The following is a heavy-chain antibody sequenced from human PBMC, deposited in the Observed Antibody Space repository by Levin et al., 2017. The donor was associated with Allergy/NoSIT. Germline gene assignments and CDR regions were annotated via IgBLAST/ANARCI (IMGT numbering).Heavy chain of an antibody. CDR1: GYTFASYD. CDR3: ARVVSYDILTGSGGTNWFDP. V-gene: IGHV1-8*01. J-gene: IGHJ5*02. CDR2: MNPNSGNT. D-gene: IGHD3-9*01. Sequence: EASVKVSCKASGYTFASYDINWVRQATGQGLEWMGWMNPNSGNTGYAQKFQGRVTMTRNTSISTAYMELSSLRSEDTAVYYCARVVSYDILTGSGGTNWFDPWGQGTLVTVSS.